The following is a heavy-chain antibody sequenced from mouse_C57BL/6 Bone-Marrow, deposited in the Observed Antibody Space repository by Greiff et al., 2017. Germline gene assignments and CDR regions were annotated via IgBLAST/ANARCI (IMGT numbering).Heavy chain of an antibody. V-gene: IGHV6-6*01. CDR1: GFTFSDAW. Sequence: DVKLVESGGGLVQPGGSMKLSCAASGFTFSDAWMDWVRQSPEKGLEWVAEIRNKANNHATYYTESVKGRFTISRDDTESSGHMQVNCLIAEDTGIYYCTPHGSRGGLAYWGQGTLVTVSA. D-gene: IGHD2-2*01. CDR2: IRNKANNHAT. CDR3: TPHGSRGGLAY. J-gene: IGHJ3*01.